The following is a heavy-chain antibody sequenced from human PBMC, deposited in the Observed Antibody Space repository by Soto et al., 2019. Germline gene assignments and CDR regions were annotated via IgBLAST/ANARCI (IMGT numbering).Heavy chain of an antibody. J-gene: IGHJ6*02. Sequence: LRLSCAASGFTFSNYAMSWVRQAPGKGLEWVSGINNNGGITHYADSVKGRFTISRDNSKNTLYLQINSLRAEDTAVYYCAQAHTSGWSSYYYYGLDVWGQGTTVTVSS. CDR1: GFTFSNYA. D-gene: IGHD6-19*01. CDR3: AQAHTSGWSSYYYYGLDV. CDR2: INNNGGIT. V-gene: IGHV3-23*01.